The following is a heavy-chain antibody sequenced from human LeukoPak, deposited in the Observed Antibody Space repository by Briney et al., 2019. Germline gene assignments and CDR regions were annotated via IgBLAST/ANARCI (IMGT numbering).Heavy chain of an antibody. J-gene: IGHJ4*02. V-gene: IGHV3-74*01. CDR2: ISPTGSTT. D-gene: IGHD6-13*01. Sequence: PGGSLRLSCAASGFSFSGHWMHWARQLPGKGLVWVSRISPTGSTTSYADSVKGRFTVSRDNAKNTLYLQVNNLRAEDTAVYYCARGPSSNWSGLDFWGQGTLLPVSS. CDR3: ARGPSSNWSGLDF. CDR1: GFSFSGHW.